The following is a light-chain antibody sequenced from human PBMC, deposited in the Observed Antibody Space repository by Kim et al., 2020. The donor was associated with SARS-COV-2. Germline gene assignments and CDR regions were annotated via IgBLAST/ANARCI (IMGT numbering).Light chain of an antibody. V-gene: IGKV1-5*01. CDR2: NVF. J-gene: IGKJ2*01. CDR3: QHYNSYPYT. Sequence: SASIGDRVTITCRASHNVGTWVAWYQQKPGKAPNLLIYNVFTLQSGVPSRFSGSGSGTEFTLTISSLQPDDFATYYCQHYNSYPYTFGQGTKLEIK. CDR1: HNVGTW.